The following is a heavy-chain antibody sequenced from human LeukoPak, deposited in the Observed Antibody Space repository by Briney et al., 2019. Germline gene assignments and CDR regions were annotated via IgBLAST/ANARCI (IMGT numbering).Heavy chain of an antibody. Sequence: SETLSLTCTVSGGSISSSSYYWSWIRQPAGKGLEWIGRIYTSGSTNYNPSLKSRVTIPVDTSKNQFSLKLNSVTAADTAVYYCARTPWFDPWGQGILVTVSS. V-gene: IGHV4-61*02. J-gene: IGHJ5*02. CDR2: IYTSGST. CDR1: GGSISSSSYY. CDR3: ARTPWFDP.